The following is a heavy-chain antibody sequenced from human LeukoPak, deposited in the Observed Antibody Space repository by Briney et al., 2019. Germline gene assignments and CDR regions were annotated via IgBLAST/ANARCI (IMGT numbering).Heavy chain of an antibody. V-gene: IGHV1-8*02. CDR2: MNPNSGNT. D-gene: IGHD2-2*01. CDR1: GYTFTSYD. Sequence: ASVKVSCKASGYTFTSYDINWVRQATGQRLEWMGWMNPNSGNTGYAQKFQGRVTMTRNTSISTAYMELSSLRSEDTAVYHCARGKGYCSSISCYNWFDPWGQGTLVTVSS. CDR3: ARGKGYCSSISCYNWFDP. J-gene: IGHJ5*02.